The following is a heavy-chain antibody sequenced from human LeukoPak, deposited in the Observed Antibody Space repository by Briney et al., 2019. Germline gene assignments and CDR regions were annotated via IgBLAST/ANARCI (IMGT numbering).Heavy chain of an antibody. V-gene: IGHV3-74*01. CDR2: INRDGSGT. CDR1: GFTFSIYG. CDR3: ARDSNYGMDV. Sequence: PGGSLRLSCAASGFTFSIYGMHWVRQASGKGLVWVSRINRDGSGTSYVDSVKGRFTISRDNAKNTVYLQMNSLRAEDTAVYYCARDSNYGMDVWGQGTTVTVSS. J-gene: IGHJ6*02.